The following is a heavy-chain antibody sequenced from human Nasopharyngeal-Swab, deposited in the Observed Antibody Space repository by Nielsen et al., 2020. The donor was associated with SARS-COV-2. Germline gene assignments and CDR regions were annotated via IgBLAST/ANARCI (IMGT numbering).Heavy chain of an antibody. CDR3: ARVGRYYYDSSGYCGDAFDI. Sequence: ASVKVSCKASGYTFTGYYMHWVRQAPGQGLEWMGWINPNSGGTNYAQKFQGWVTMTRDASISTAYMELSRLRSDDTAVYYCARVGRYYYDSSGYCGDAFDIWGQGTMVTVSS. V-gene: IGHV1-2*04. J-gene: IGHJ3*02. CDR1: GYTFTGYY. D-gene: IGHD3-22*01. CDR2: INPNSGGT.